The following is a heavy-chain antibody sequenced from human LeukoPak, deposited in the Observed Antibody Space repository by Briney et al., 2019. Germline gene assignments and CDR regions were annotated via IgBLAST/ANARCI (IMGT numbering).Heavy chain of an antibody. V-gene: IGHV3-48*01. Sequence: GGSLRLSCEASGFNFNIYSMNWVRQAPGKGLEWVSSITGGSTPIYYGDSVKGRFTISRDNAKNSLYLQMNSLRVEDTAVYYCARGLQWGFDWWGQGTLVTVSS. D-gene: IGHD6-19*01. CDR2: ITGGSTPI. CDR3: ARGLQWGFDW. J-gene: IGHJ4*02. CDR1: GFNFNIYS.